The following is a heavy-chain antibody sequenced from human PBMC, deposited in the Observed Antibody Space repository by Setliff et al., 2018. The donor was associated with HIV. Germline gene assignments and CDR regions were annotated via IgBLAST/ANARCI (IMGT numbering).Heavy chain of an antibody. D-gene: IGHD6-6*01. J-gene: IGHJ4*02. CDR3: ARHVGYSRSSLDY. CDR1: GGSISSYY. V-gene: IGHV4-59*08. CDR2: IYYSGTT. Sequence: SETLSLTCTVTGGSISSYYWSWIRQPPGKGLEWIGYIYYSGTTNYNPSLKSRVTISVDTSKNQFSLKLSSVTAADTAVYYCARHVGYSRSSLDYWGQGTLVTVSS.